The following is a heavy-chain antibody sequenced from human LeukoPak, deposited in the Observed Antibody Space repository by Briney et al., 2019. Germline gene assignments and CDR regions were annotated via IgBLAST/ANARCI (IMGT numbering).Heavy chain of an antibody. D-gene: IGHD5-12*01. CDR3: ARDLLYSGYDSP. V-gene: IGHV1-18*01. Sequence: ASVKVSCKASGYTFTSYGISWVRQAPGQGLEWMGWISAYNGNTNYAQKFQGRVTMTRDTSISTAYMELSRLRSDDTAVYYCARDLLYSGYDSPWGQGTPVTVSS. CDR2: ISAYNGNT. J-gene: IGHJ4*02. CDR1: GYTFTSYG.